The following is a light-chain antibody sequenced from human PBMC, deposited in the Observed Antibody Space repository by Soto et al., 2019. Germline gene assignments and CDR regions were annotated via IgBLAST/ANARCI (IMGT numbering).Light chain of an antibody. CDR2: GAS. CDR3: QQYGDSPWT. CDR1: QSVSSSY. V-gene: IGKV3-20*01. Sequence: EIVLTQSPGTLSLSPGERATLSCRASQSVSSSYLAWYQQKPGQAPRLLFYGASSRATGIPDRFSGSGSGTAFTLAISRLEPEDFAVYYCQQYGDSPWTFGQGTKVEIK. J-gene: IGKJ1*01.